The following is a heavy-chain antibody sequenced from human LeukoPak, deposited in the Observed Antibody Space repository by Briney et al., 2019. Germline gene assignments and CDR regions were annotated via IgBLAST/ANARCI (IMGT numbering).Heavy chain of an antibody. CDR1: GGSISSNNW. J-gene: IGHJ5*02. CDR2: INHSGST. CDR3: ARGPGYCSSTSCYLGFDP. V-gene: IGHV4-4*02. Sequence: SGTLSLTCAVSGGSISSNNWWSWVRQPPGRGLEWIGEINHSGSTNYNPSLKSRVTISVDTSKNQFSLKLSSVTAADTAVYYCARGPGYCSSTSCYLGFDPWGQGTLVTVSS. D-gene: IGHD2-2*03.